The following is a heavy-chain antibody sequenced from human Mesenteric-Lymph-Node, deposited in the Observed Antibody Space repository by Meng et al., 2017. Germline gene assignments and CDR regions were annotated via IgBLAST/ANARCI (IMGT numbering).Heavy chain of an antibody. D-gene: IGHD2-15*01. V-gene: IGHV1-2*06. Sequence: QVQLVQSGAEVKKPGASVEVSCKASGYTFTGYFMFWVRLAPGQGLEWMGRLNPDSGGTNYAQKFQGRVTMTRDTSINTAYMELSSLRSDDAALYFCARGRSYCSGGSCSSEYYFDYWGQGTLVTVSS. J-gene: IGHJ4*02. CDR3: ARGRSYCSGGSCSSEYYFDY. CDR1: GYTFTGYF. CDR2: LNPDSGGT.